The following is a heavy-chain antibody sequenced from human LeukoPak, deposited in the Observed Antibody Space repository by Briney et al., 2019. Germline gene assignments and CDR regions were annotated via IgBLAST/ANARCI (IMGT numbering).Heavy chain of an antibody. CDR1: GGSISSYY. Sequence: PSETLSLTCTVSGGSISSYYWGWIRQPPGKGLEWIGYIYYSGSTNYNPSLKSRVTISVDTSKNQFSLKLSSVTAADTAVYYCARVADDYDSSGYYYLIDYWGQGTLVTVSS. V-gene: IGHV4-59*01. CDR2: IYYSGST. D-gene: IGHD3-22*01. J-gene: IGHJ4*02. CDR3: ARVADDYDSSGYYYLIDY.